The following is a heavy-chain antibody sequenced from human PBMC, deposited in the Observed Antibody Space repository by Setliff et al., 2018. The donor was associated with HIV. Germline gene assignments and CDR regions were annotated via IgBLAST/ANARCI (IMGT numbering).Heavy chain of an antibody. Sequence: SGPTGEPPQTLTLTCTFSGFSLASSGVGVGWIRQPPGKGPEWLALIYWDGDKRYNPSLKDRLTITKATSNNHVVLMMSNMDPADTAVFYCARLTTTYYYDSSAYYHPVWGQGTLVTVSS. CDR1: GFSLASSGVG. CDR3: ARLTTTYYYDSSAYYHPV. V-gene: IGHV2-5*02. CDR2: IYWDGDK. J-gene: IGHJ4*02. D-gene: IGHD3-22*01.